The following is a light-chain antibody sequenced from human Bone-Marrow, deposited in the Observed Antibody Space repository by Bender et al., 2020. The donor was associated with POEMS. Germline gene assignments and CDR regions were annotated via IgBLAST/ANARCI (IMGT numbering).Light chain of an antibody. Sequence: SYELTQPSSVSVSPGQTARITCSGDALPKKYAYWYQQKPGQAPLLVIYKDTKRPSGIPERFSGSSSGTTVTLTISGVQAEDEADYYCQSADINDTLYVFGPGTKVTVV. CDR3: QSADINDTLYV. CDR1: ALPKKY. CDR2: KDT. J-gene: IGLJ1*01. V-gene: IGLV3-25*03.